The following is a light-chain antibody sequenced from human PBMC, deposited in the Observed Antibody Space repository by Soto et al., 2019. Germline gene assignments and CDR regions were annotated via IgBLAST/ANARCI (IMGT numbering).Light chain of an antibody. CDR1: QTLLYSSNSKSY. J-gene: IGKJ1*01. Sequence: DFVMTQSPDSLAVSLGERATINCKSSQTLLYSSNSKSYLAWYQQKPGQSPKLLIHWASTRESGVPDRFSGSGSGTDFTLTIDSLQAEDVAVYYCQQYYNTQWTLGQGTKVDIK. V-gene: IGKV4-1*01. CDR2: WAS. CDR3: QQYYNTQWT.